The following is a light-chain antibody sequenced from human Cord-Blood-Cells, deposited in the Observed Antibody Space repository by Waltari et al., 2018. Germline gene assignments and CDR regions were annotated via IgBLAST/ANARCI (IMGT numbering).Light chain of an antibody. V-gene: IGKV3-15*01. CDR1: QSVSSN. Sequence: EIVMTQSPATLSVSPGERATLSCRASQSVSSNLAWYQQKPGQAPRLLIYGASTRSTGIPARFSSSGSGTEFTLTISSLQSEDFAVYYCQQYNNWPYSFGQGTKLEIK. CDR2: GAS. J-gene: IGKJ2*03. CDR3: QQYNNWPYS.